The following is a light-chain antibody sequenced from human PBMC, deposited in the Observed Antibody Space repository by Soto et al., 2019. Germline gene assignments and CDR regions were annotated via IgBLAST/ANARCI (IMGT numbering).Light chain of an antibody. Sequence: QSVLTQPPSASGTPGQRVTISCSGGTSNIGSNSVHWYQQLPGTAPQLLIHSDTHRPSGVPDRFSGSKSGTSASLAISGLQSEDEANYFCSAWEDSLNGPVFGGGTKVTVL. J-gene: IGLJ3*02. CDR1: TSNIGSNS. CDR3: SAWEDSLNGPV. CDR2: SDT. V-gene: IGLV1-44*01.